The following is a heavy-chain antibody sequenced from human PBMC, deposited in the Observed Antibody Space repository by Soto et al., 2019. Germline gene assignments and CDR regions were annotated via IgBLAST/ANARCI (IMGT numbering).Heavy chain of an antibody. CDR2: INHSGST. Sequence: QVQLQQWGAGLLKPSETLSLTCAVYGGSFSGYYWSWIRQPPGKGLEWIGEINHSGSTNYNPSLKSRVTISVDTSKNQFSLKLSSVTAADTAVFYCAREVTSSGGYYWGQGTLVTVSS. CDR3: AREVTSSGGYY. CDR1: GGSFSGYY. V-gene: IGHV4-34*01. J-gene: IGHJ4*02. D-gene: IGHD2-8*02.